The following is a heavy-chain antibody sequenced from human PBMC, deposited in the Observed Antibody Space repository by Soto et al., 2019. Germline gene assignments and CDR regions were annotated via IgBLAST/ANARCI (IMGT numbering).Heavy chain of an antibody. Sequence: SETLSLTCTASSGSLSSRNYYWNWVRQPPGKGLAWLGFIHQNGRSYSNPSLSSRVTISIDTSKNQSSLHVASVTAADTATYYWARELAVKNPGECDSWGQGALFTVAS. V-gene: IGHV4-30-4*08. J-gene: IGHJ4*02. CDR3: ARELAVKNPGECDS. D-gene: IGHD2-21*02. CDR1: SGSLSSRNYY. CDR2: IHQNGRS.